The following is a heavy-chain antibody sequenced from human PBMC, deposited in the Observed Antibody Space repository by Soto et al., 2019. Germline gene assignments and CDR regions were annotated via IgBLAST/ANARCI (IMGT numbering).Heavy chain of an antibody. CDR1: GFTFSSYG. D-gene: IGHD3-22*01. CDR2: ISYDGSNK. J-gene: IGHJ4*02. Sequence: GGSLRLSCAASGFTFSSYGMHWVRQAPGKGLEWVAVISYDGSNKYYADSVKGRFTISRDNSKNTLYLQMNSLRAEDTAVYYCAKEDYDSSPVFDYWGQGTLVTVSS. V-gene: IGHV3-30*18. CDR3: AKEDYDSSPVFDY.